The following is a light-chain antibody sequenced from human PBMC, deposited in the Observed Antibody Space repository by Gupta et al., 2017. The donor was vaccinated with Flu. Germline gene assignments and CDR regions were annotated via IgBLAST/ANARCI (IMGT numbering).Light chain of an antibody. Sequence: VTISCSGSISNIGSNPVNCYQQVPGTAPKLLIYGNSQRPSGVPDRFSGSKSGTSASLAISGLQSEDEADYYCAAWDDSLNGHYVFGTGTKVTVL. CDR2: GNS. CDR3: AAWDDSLNGHYV. V-gene: IGLV1-44*01. J-gene: IGLJ1*01. CDR1: ISNIGSNP.